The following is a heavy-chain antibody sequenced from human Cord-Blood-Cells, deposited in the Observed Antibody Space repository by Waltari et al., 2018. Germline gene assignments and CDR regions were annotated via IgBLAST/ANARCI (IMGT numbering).Heavy chain of an antibody. CDR1: GGSISSGGYS. D-gene: IGHD3-16*02. J-gene: IGHJ4*02. Sequence: PSQTLSLTCAVSGGSISSGGYSWSWIRQPPGKGLEWIGYIYHSGSTYYNPSLKSRVTISVDRSKNQFSLKLSSVTAADTAVYYCARADYDYIWGSYRYTPYFDYWGQGTLVTVSS. V-gene: IGHV4-30-2*01. CDR2: IYHSGST. CDR3: ARADYDYIWGSYRYTPYFDY.